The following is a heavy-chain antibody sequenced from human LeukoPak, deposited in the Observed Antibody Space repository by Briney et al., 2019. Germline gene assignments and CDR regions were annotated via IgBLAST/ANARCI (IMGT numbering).Heavy chain of an antibody. CDR3: ARLYDSSYYFDY. CDR1: GFTFSSHS. V-gene: IGHV3-21*01. CDR2: ISSSSSYI. Sequence: GGPLRLSCAASGFTFSSHSMNWVRQAPGKGLEWVSSISSSSSYISYADSVKGRFTISRDNAKNSLYLQMNSLRAEDTAVYYCARLYDSSYYFDYWGQGTLVTVSS. J-gene: IGHJ4*02. D-gene: IGHD3-22*01.